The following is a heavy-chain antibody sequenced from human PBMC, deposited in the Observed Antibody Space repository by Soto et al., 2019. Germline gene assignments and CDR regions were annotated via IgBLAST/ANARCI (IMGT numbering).Heavy chain of an antibody. V-gene: IGHV4-59*01. Sequence: SETLSLTCTVSGGSISSYYWSWIRQPPGKGLEWIGYIYYSGSTNYNPSLKSRVTISVDTSKNQFSLKLSSVTAADTAIYYCATRITVFGLLIPPFDPWGQGTQVTVSS. D-gene: IGHD3-3*01. CDR1: GGSISSYY. CDR2: IYYSGST. CDR3: ATRITVFGLLIPPFDP. J-gene: IGHJ5*02.